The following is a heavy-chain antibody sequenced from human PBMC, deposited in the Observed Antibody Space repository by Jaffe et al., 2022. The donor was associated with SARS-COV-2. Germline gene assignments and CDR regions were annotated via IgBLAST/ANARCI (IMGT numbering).Heavy chain of an antibody. Sequence: EVQLVESGGGLVQPGGSLRLSCAASGFTFSSYSMNWVRQAPGKGLEWVSYISSSSSTIYYADSVKGRFTISRDNAKNSLYLQMNSLRAEDTAVYYCARLPPLIYSGYSSGFDYWGQGTLVTVSS. J-gene: IGHJ4*02. V-gene: IGHV3-48*01. CDR1: GFTFSSYS. CDR2: ISSSSSTI. D-gene: IGHD5-12*01. CDR3: ARLPPLIYSGYSSGFDY.